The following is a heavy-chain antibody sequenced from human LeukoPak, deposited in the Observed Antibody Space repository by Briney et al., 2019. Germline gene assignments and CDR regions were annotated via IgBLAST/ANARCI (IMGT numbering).Heavy chain of an antibody. CDR3: ARDPNGDYIGAFDM. CDR2: IRGSGGGT. J-gene: IGHJ3*02. CDR1: GFIFSNYA. D-gene: IGHD4-17*01. V-gene: IGHV3-23*01. Sequence: GGSLRLSCAASGFIFSNYALMWLRQSPGKGLEWVSAIRGSGGGTFYADSVKGRFTISRDNSKNTLYLQMNGLRAEDTAVYYCARDPNGDYIGAFDMWGRGPLVTVSS.